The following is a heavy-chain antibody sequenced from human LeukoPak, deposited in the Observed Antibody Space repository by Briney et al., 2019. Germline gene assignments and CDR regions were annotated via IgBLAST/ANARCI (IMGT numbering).Heavy chain of an antibody. CDR1: GGSISSGGYY. CDR3: ASLLERTFGGVIVPPR. Sequence: SQTLSLTCTVSGGSISSGGYYWSWIRQHPGKGLEWIGYIYYSGSTCYNPSLKSRVTISVDTSKNQFSLKLSSVTAADTAVYYCASLLERTFGGVIVPPRWGQGTLVTVSS. CDR2: IYYSGST. J-gene: IGHJ4*02. V-gene: IGHV4-31*03. D-gene: IGHD3-16*02.